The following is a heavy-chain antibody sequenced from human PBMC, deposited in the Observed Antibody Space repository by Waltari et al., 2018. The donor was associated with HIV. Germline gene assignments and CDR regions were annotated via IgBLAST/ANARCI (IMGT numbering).Heavy chain of an antibody. V-gene: IGHV3-15*01. CDR2: IKSKTDGGTT. Sequence: EVQLVESGGGLVPPGGLVRLYWAASGWTFNTSWMSWVRQTPGKGLEWVGRIKSKTDGGTTNYAAPVNGRFTISRDDSKNTLYLQMNSLRTEDTAVYYCTTRIVGPTFDYWGQGTLVTVSS. D-gene: IGHD1-26*01. J-gene: IGHJ4*02. CDR3: TTRIVGPTFDY. CDR1: GWTFNTSW.